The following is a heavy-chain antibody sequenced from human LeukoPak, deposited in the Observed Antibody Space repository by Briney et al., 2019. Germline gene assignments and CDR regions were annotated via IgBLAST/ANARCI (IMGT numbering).Heavy chain of an antibody. J-gene: IGHJ4*02. V-gene: IGHV3-48*01. CDR1: GFTFSSYS. D-gene: IGHD6-6*01. CDR3: ASHSSSESLSPIDY. CDR2: ISSSSSII. Sequence: PGGSLRLSCAASGFTFSSYSMSWVRQAPGKGLEWVSYISSSSSIIYEAESVKGRFTISRDNDKKSLYLQMNSLRVEDTAVYYCASHSSSESLSPIDYWGQGTLVTVSS.